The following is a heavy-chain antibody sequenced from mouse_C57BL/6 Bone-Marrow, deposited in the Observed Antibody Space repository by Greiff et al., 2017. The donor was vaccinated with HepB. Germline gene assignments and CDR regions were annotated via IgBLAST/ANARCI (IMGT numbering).Heavy chain of an antibody. CDR2: IDPETGGT. D-gene: IGHD3-2*02. CDR1: GYTFTDYE. CDR3: TRQLRPSMDY. V-gene: IGHV1-15*01. Sequence: QVQLKESGAELVRPGASVTLSCKASGYTFTDYEMHWVKQTPVHGLEWIGAIDPETGGTAYNQKFKGKAILTADKSSSTAYMELRSLTSEDSAVYYCTRQLRPSMDYWGQGTSVTVSS. J-gene: IGHJ4*01.